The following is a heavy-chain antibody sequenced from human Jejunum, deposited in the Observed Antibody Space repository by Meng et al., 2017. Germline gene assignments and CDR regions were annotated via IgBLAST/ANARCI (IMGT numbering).Heavy chain of an antibody. V-gene: IGHV3-74*01. Sequence: GESLKISCAASGFAFSNDWMDWVRQAPGKGLVWVSRISNGGSYSNYADSVKGRFTISRDNAKNTLYLQMNSLRAEDTAVYYCARGPEYTTRDAFDTWGQGTMVTVSS. CDR2: ISNGGSYS. CDR1: GFAFSNDW. D-gene: IGHD6-6*01. CDR3: ARGPEYTTRDAFDT. J-gene: IGHJ3*02.